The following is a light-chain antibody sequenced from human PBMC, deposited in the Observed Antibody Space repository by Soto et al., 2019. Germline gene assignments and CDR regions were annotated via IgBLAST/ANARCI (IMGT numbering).Light chain of an antibody. CDR3: QQYNNWPRT. J-gene: IGKJ1*01. V-gene: IGKV3-15*01. Sequence: EIVMTQPPATLSVSPGERATLSCRASQSVSINLAWYQQKPGQAPRLLIYGASSRATGIPARFSGSGSGTEFTLTISSLQSEDSAVYFCQQYNNWPRTFGQGTKV. CDR1: QSVSIN. CDR2: GAS.